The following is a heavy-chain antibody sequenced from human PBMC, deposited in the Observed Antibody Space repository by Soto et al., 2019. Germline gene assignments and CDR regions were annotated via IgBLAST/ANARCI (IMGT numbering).Heavy chain of an antibody. CDR2: ISSSGTGI. J-gene: IGHJ3*02. D-gene: IGHD2-15*01. V-gene: IGHV3-48*04. Sequence: GGSLRLSCAASGFTFSSYGMHWVRQAPGKGLEWVAYISSSGTGIYYPDSVKGRFTISRDNAKNSLYLQMSSLRAEDTAVYYCARAYSDAFDIWGQGTMVTVSS. CDR1: GFTFSSYG. CDR3: ARAYSDAFDI.